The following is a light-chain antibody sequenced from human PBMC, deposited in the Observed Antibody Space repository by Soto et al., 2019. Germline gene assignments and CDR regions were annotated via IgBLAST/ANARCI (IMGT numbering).Light chain of an antibody. CDR3: QQSYEIPYT. J-gene: IGKJ2*01. CDR2: AAS. V-gene: IGKV1-39*01. CDR1: QNITSY. Sequence: DIQMTQSPSSLSASVGDRVTITCRTSQNITSYLNWYQHKPGRAPKFLIYAASSLQTGVPSRFSGSGSGTDFTLTISSLQPEDFATYYCQQSYEIPYTFGHGTKLEIK.